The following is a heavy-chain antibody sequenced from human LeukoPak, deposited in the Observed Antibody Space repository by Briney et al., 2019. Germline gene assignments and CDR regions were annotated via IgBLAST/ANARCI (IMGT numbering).Heavy chain of an antibody. Sequence: GGSLRLSCAASGFTFSSYGMRWVRQAPGKGLEWVAVISYDGSNKYYADSVKGRFTISRDNSKNTLYLQMNSLRAEDTAVYYCAKAEPGPDYWGQGTLVTVSS. CDR3: AKAEPGPDY. CDR1: GFTFSSYG. D-gene: IGHD1-1*01. J-gene: IGHJ4*02. V-gene: IGHV3-30*18. CDR2: ISYDGSNK.